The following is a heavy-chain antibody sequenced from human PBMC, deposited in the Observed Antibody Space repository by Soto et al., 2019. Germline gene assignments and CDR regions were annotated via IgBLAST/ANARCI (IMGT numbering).Heavy chain of an antibody. V-gene: IGHV1-69*13. CDR1: GGTFSSYA. CDR2: IIPIFGTA. Sequence: SVKVSCKASGGTFSSYAISWVRQAPGQGLEWMGGIIPIFGTANYAQKSQGRVTITADESTSTAYMELSSLRSEDTAVYYCARDIGYSYGVYYYYGMDVWGQGTTVTVS. D-gene: IGHD5-18*01. CDR3: ARDIGYSYGVYYYYGMDV. J-gene: IGHJ6*02.